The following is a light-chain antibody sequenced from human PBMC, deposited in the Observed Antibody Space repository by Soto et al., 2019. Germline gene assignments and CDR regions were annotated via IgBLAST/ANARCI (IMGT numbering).Light chain of an antibody. CDR3: CSYAGSSTYV. Sequence: QSALTQPASVSGSPGQSITISCTGTSSDVGSYNLVSWYQQHPGKAPKLMIYEVSKRPSGVSNRFSGSKSGNTASLTISGLQADDEADYYSCSYAGSSTYVFGTGTMVTVL. CDR2: EVS. CDR1: SSDVGSYNL. V-gene: IGLV2-23*02. J-gene: IGLJ1*01.